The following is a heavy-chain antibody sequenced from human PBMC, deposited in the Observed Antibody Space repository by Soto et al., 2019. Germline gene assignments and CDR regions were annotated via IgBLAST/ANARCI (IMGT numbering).Heavy chain of an antibody. CDR3: ARDEAFQYYGMDV. Sequence: QVQLVQSGAEVKKPGASVKVSCKASGYTFTTNAIHWVRQVPGQRLEWMGWINAGNGNTKYSQKFQGRVTISRDTSASTAYMELSSLRSEDTAVYYCARDEAFQYYGMDVWGPGSTVTVSS. V-gene: IGHV1-3*01. J-gene: IGHJ6*02. CDR1: GYTFTTNA. CDR2: INAGNGNT.